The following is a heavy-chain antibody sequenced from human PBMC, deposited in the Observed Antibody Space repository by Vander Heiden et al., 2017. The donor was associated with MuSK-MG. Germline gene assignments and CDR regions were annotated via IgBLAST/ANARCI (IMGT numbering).Heavy chain of an antibody. CDR1: GYTFTSYG. D-gene: IGHD1-1*01. CDR2: ISAYNGNI. V-gene: IGHV1-18*04. J-gene: IGHJ6*02. CDR3: ARDGGDEGRAPGTTGTTSLYYYYYGMDV. Sequence: QVQLVQSGAEVKKPGASVKVSCKASGYTFTSYGISWVRPAPGQGLEWMGWISAYNGNINYAQKLQGRVTMTTDTSTSTAYMELRSLRSDDTAVYYCARDGGDEGRAPGTTGTTSLYYYYYGMDVWGQGTTGTVSS.